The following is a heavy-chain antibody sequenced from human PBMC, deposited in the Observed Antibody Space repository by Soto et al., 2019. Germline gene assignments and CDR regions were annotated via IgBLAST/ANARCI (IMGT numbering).Heavy chain of an antibody. Sequence: QVQLVESGGGVVQPGRSLRLSCAASGFTFSSYGMHWVRQAPGKGLEWVADISYDGSNKYYADSVKGRFTISRDTSKNTLYLPMNSLRAEDTAVYYCAKAPRTLSLLADYWGQGTLVTVSS. CDR1: GFTFSSYG. D-gene: IGHD2-21*01. CDR2: ISYDGSNK. V-gene: IGHV3-30*18. CDR3: AKAPRTLSLLADY. J-gene: IGHJ4*02.